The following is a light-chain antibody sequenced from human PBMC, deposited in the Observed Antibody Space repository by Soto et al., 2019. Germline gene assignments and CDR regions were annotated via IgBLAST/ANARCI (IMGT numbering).Light chain of an antibody. V-gene: IGKV3D-15*01. J-gene: IGKJ5*01. CDR2: GAS. CDR3: QQRNNWPPSIT. CDR1: QSVGSN. Sequence: EIVMTQSPATLSVSPGERATLSCRASQSVGSNLAWYQQKPGQAPSLLISGASTRATGIPARFSGSGSGTEFTLTISSLQSEDFAVYYCQQRNNWPPSITFGQGTRLEIK.